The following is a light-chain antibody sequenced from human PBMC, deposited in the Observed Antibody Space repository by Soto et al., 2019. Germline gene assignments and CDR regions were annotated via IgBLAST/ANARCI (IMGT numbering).Light chain of an antibody. Sequence: EIVITQSPATLSLSPGERATISCRASQSISSSYLAWYQQKPGQAPRIIIFDASRRAAGIPDRVSGRGSWTEFTLTINRLEPEDFEVDYCQQYGSSTFTFGQGTRLEI. CDR3: QQYGSSTFT. CDR1: QSISSSY. V-gene: IGKV3-20*01. CDR2: DAS. J-gene: IGKJ5*01.